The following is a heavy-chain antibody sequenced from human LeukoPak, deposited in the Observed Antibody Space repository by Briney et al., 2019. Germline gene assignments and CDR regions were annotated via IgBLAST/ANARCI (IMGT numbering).Heavy chain of an antibody. CDR2: MYYRGST. Sequence: SQTLSLTCTVSGGSINSSSYYWGWVRQPPGKGLEWIGSMYYRGSTYYNPSLKSRVTISVDTSKNQFSLKLSSVTAADTAVYYCARSPGHYYSAFDAFDIWGQGTMVTVSS. CDR3: ARSPGHYYSAFDAFDI. CDR1: GGSINSSSYY. V-gene: IGHV4-39*01. D-gene: IGHD3-22*01. J-gene: IGHJ3*02.